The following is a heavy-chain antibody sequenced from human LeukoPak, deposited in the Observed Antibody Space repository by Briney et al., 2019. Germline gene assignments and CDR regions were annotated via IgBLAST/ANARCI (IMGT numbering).Heavy chain of an antibody. V-gene: IGHV1-2*02. CDR3: ARDHYDSSGYSEYYFDY. J-gene: IGHJ4*02. Sequence: ASVKVSCKASGYTFTGYYMHWVRQAPGQGLEWMGWINPNSGGTNYAQKFQGRVTMTRDTSISTAYMELSRLRSDDTAVYYCARDHYDSSGYSEYYFDYWGQGTLVTVSA. D-gene: IGHD3-22*01. CDR1: GYTFTGYY. CDR2: INPNSGGT.